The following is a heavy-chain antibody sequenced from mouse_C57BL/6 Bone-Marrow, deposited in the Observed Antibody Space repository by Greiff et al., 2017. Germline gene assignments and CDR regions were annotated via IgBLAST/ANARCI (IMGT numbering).Heavy chain of an antibody. Sequence: QVQLQHSGAELARPGASVKLSCKASGYTFTSYGISWVKQRTGQGLEWIGEIYPRSGNTYYNEKFKGKATLTADKSSSTAYMELRSLTSEDSAVYFCARKLRAYWGQGTLVTVSA. CDR3: ARKLRAY. D-gene: IGHD1-1*01. CDR2: IYPRSGNT. CDR1: GYTFTSYG. V-gene: IGHV1-81*01. J-gene: IGHJ3*01.